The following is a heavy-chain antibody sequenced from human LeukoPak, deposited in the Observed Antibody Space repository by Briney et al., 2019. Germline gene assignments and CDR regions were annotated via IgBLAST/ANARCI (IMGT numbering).Heavy chain of an antibody. D-gene: IGHD6-19*01. CDR2: ISAYNGNT. CDR3: ARGSSGWYTNPYYYYYYMDV. V-gene: IGHV1-18*01. CDR1: GYTFTSYG. Sequence: ASVKVSCKASGYTFTSYGICWVRQAPGQGLEWMGWISAYNGNTNYAQKLQGRVTMTTDTSTSTAYMELRSLRSDDTAVYYCARGSSGWYTNPYYYYYYMDVWGKGTTVTVSS. J-gene: IGHJ6*03.